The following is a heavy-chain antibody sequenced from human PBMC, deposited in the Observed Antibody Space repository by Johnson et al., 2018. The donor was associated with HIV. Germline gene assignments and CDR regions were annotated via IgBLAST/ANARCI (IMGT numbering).Heavy chain of an antibody. CDR2: ISYDGSTK. Sequence: VQLVESGGGVVQPGRSLRLSCAASGFTFSTYAIHWVRQAPGKGLEWVAIISYDGSTKYYADSVKGRFTISRENSKNSLYLQMNTLGAEDTAVYYCARDQRGGYSYGDAFDFWGQGTVVSVST. V-gene: IGHV3-30-3*01. D-gene: IGHD5-18*01. CDR1: GFTFSTYA. CDR3: ARDQRGGYSYGDAFDF. J-gene: IGHJ3*01.